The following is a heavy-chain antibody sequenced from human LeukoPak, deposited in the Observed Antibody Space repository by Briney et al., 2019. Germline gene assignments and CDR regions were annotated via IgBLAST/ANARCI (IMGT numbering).Heavy chain of an antibody. CDR2: IYYSGST. J-gene: IGHJ4*02. CDR3: ARGVANGDSFDY. V-gene: IGHV4-30-4*08. CDR1: GGSISSGDHY. Sequence: SQTLSLTCTVSGGSISSGDHYWSWIRQPPGKGLEWIGYIYYSGSTYYNPSLKSRVTISVDTSKNQFSLKLSSVTAADTAVYYCARGVANGDSFDYWGQGTLVTVSS. D-gene: IGHD4-17*01.